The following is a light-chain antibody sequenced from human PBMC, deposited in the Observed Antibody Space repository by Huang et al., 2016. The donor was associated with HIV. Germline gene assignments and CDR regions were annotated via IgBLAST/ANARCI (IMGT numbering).Light chain of an antibody. J-gene: IGKJ3*01. CDR3: QQYYSTPLT. CDR2: WAS. Sequence: DIVMTQSPDSLAVSLGERATIHCKSSQSVLYSSNNKNYLAWYQQKPGQPPKLLIYWASTRESGVPDRFSGSGSGTYFTLTISSLQAEDVAVYYCQQYYSTPLTFGPGTKVDIK. CDR1: QSVLYSSNNKNY. V-gene: IGKV4-1*01.